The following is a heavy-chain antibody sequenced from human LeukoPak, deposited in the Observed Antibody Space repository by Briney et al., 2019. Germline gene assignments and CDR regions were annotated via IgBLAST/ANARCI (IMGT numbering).Heavy chain of an antibody. D-gene: IGHD5-18*01. CDR2: IIPIFGTA. V-gene: IGHV1-69*13. Sequence: ASVKVSCKASGYTFTNCGITWVRQAPGQGLEWMGGIIPIFGTANYAQKFQGRVTITAGESTSTAYMELRSLRSDDTAVYYCARGGYSYEGVYYYYYMDVWGKGTTVTISS. CDR3: ARGGYSYEGVYYYYYMDV. J-gene: IGHJ6*03. CDR1: GYTFTNCG.